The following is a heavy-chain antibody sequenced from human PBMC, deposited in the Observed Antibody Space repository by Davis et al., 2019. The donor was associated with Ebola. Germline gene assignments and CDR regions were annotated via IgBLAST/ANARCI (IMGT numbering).Heavy chain of an antibody. Sequence: PGGSLRLSCAVYGGSFSGYYWSWIRQPPGKGLEWIGEINHPGSTNYNPSLKSRVTISVDTSKNQFSLKLSSVTAADTAVYYCARASAYDSSGSGRLDYWGQGTLVTVSS. CDR1: GGSFSGYY. CDR2: INHPGST. V-gene: IGHV4-34*01. D-gene: IGHD3-22*01. CDR3: ARASAYDSSGSGRLDY. J-gene: IGHJ4*02.